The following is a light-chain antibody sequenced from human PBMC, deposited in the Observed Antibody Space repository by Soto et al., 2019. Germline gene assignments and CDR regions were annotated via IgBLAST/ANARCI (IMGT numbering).Light chain of an antibody. CDR3: ETWDSNTRV. CDR1: SGHSSYI. J-gene: IGLJ1*01. Sequence: QAVVTQSSSASASLGSSVKLTCTLSSGHSSYIIAWHHQQPGKAPRYLMKLEGSGSYNKGSGVPDRFSGSSSGTDRYLTISNLQSEDEADYYCETWDSNTRVFGTGTKVTVL. CDR2: LEGSGSY. V-gene: IGLV4-60*03.